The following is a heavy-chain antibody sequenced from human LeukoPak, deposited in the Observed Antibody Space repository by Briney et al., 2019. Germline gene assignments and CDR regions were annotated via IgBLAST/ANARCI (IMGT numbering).Heavy chain of an antibody. J-gene: IGHJ4*02. CDR3: ARDLWEGSNSWIPY. V-gene: IGHV1-2*02. CDR2: INPNSGGT. D-gene: IGHD6-13*01. CDR1: GYTFTGDY. Sequence: ASVKVPCKASGYTFTGDYMHWVRQAPGQGLEWMGWINPNSGGTKYAQKFQGRVTMTRDTSISTAYMELTSLRSDDTAVYYCARDLWEGSNSWIPYWGQGTLVTVSS.